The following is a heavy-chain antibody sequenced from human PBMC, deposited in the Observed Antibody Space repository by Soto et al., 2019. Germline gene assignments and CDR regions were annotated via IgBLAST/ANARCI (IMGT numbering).Heavy chain of an antibody. CDR2: IYYGGST. CDR1: GGSVSSGSYY. CDR3: ATLYSNYPIDY. Sequence: SETLSLTCTVSGGSVSSGSYYWSWIRQPPGKELEWIGYIYYGGSTNYNPSLKSRVTISVDTSKNQFSLKLSSVTAADTAIYYCATLYSNYPIDYWGQGTLVTVSS. J-gene: IGHJ4*02. D-gene: IGHD4-4*01. V-gene: IGHV4-61*01.